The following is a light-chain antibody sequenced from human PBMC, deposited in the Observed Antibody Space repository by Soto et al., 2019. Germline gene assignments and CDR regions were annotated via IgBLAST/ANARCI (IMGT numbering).Light chain of an antibody. CDR1: SGSVSSSYY. J-gene: IGLJ3*02. CDR3: VLYMGSGIWV. Sequence: QTVVTQEPSFSVSPGRTVTLTCGLSSGSVSSSYYPSWYQQTPGQAPRTLIYNTNIRSSGVPDRFTASILGNKAALTITGAQADYESDYYCVLYMGSGIWVFGGGTKLTVL. V-gene: IGLV8-61*01. CDR2: NTN.